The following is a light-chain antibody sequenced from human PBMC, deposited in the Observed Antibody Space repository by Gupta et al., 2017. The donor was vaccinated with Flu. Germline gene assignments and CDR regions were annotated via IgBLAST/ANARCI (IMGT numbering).Light chain of an antibody. Sequence: QPALTHPPSLSGSPAQSVAISATGTTNDVGAYDFVSWYQHHPGQAPNLIIYNVNKRPSGVPDRFGGSKSGNTASLTISGLQHDDEADYHCTSYGVSNFFGGGTRLTVL. CDR1: TNDVGAYDF. CDR2: NVN. J-gene: IGLJ2*01. V-gene: IGLV2-11*01. CDR3: TSYGVSNF.